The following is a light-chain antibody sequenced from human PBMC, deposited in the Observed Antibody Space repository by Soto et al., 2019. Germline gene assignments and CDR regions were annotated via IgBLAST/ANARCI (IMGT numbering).Light chain of an antibody. V-gene: IGKV1-39*01. CDR2: AAS. J-gene: IGKJ4*01. Sequence: DIQMTQSPSSLSASVGDRVTITCRASQTITKYLNWYQQKPGKVPKLLIYAASSLQSGVPSRFSGSGSGTDFTRTISSLEPEDFATYYCQQSYSTLQTFGGGTKVEIK. CDR1: QTITKY. CDR3: QQSYSTLQT.